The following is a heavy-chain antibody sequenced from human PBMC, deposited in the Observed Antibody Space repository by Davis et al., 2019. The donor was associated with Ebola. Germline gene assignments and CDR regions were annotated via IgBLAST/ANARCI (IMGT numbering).Heavy chain of an antibody. D-gene: IGHD3-10*01. CDR2: ISYDGSNK. CDR3: ARLVGEFYFYGMDV. V-gene: IGHV3-30*04. Sequence: GESLKISCAASGFTFSSYAMHWVRQAPGKGLEWVAVISYDGSNKYYADSVKGRFTISRDNSKNTLYLQMNSLRSEDTAVYYCARLVGEFYFYGMDVWDKGTTVTVSS. CDR1: GFTFSSYA. J-gene: IGHJ6*04.